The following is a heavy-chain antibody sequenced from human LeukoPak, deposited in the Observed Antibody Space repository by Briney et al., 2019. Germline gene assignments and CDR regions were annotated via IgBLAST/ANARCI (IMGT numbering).Heavy chain of an antibody. D-gene: IGHD3-3*01. CDR2: INPSGGST. J-gene: IGHJ5*02. Sequence: ASVKVSCKASGYTFTSYYMHWVRQAPGQGLEWMGIINPSGGSTSYAQKFQGRVTMTRDMSTSTVYMELSSLRSEDTAVYYCAREGRRLRFLEWLLRPNWFDPWGQETLVTVSS. CDR1: GYTFTSYY. CDR3: AREGRRLRFLEWLLRPNWFDP. V-gene: IGHV1-46*01.